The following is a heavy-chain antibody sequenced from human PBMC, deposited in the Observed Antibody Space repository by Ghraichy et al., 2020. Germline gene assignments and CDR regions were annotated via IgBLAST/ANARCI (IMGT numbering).Heavy chain of an antibody. CDR1: GYTFTGYY. CDR2: INPNSGGT. J-gene: IGHJ4*02. Sequence: ASVKVSCKASGYTFTGYYMHWVRQAPGQGLEWMGWINPNSGGTNYAQKFQGRVTMTRDTSISTAYMELSRLRSDDTAVYYCARGGTGYSSGWYSFDYWGQGTLVTVSS. CDR3: ARGGTGYSSGWYSFDY. V-gene: IGHV1-2*02. D-gene: IGHD6-19*01.